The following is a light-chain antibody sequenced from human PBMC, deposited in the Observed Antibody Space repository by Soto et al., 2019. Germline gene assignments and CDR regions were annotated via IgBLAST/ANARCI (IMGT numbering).Light chain of an antibody. CDR1: SSDVGGYNY. V-gene: IGLV2-14*01. J-gene: IGLJ3*02. CDR3: TSYTTSSTHWV. CDR2: EVS. Sequence: QSALTKPASVSGSPGQSITISCTGTSSDVGGYNYVSWYQQHPCKAPQLMICEVSNRPSGVSNRFSGSKSGNTASLTISGLQAEDEADYYCTSYTTSSTHWVFGGGTKLTVL.